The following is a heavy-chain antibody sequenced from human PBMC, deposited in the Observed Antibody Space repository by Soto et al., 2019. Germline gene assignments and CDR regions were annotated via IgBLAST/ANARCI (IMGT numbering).Heavy chain of an antibody. CDR3: VKGGGGIAADY. CDR1: GGSGSSDS. V-gene: IGHV4-59*02. J-gene: IGHJ4*02. CDR2: INYRGRS. D-gene: IGHD6-13*01. Sequence: QVQLQESGPGLVKPSETLSLTCTVSGGSGSSDSWSWIRQPPGKGLEWIGYINYRGRSNYSPPLKSRVTISIDASKDQFSLKLSLLTAADTAKYVCVKGGGGIAADYWGQGTQVIVSS.